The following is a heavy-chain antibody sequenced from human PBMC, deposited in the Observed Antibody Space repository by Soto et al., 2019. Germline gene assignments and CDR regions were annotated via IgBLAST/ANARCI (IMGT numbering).Heavy chain of an antibody. V-gene: IGHV1-18*01. D-gene: IGHD1-1*01. CDR2: LSAYDGNT. CDR1: GYIFTNHD. Sequence: QIQLVQSGAEVKKPGASVKVSCKTSGYIFTNHDITWVRQAPGQGLEWMGWLSAYDGNTDYAQKVQGRVTMTTDTSTSTAYMELRSLTTDDTAIYDCALTKGDVWGKGTTVTVSS. CDR3: ALTKGDV. J-gene: IGHJ6*04.